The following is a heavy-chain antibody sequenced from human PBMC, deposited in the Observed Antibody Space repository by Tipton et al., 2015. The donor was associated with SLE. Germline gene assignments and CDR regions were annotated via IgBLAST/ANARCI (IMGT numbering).Heavy chain of an antibody. D-gene: IGHD6-6*01. CDR2: INPSGGST. CDR1: GYTFTSYY. J-gene: IGHJ1*01. CDR3: ASPLGARGPQLGFQH. Sequence: QLVQSGAEVKKPGASVKVSCKASGYTFTSYYMHWVRQAPGQGLEWMGIINPSGGSTSYAQKFQGRVTITTDESTSTAYMELSSLRSEDTAVYYCASPLGARGPQLGFQHWGQGTLVTVSS. V-gene: IGHV1-46*01.